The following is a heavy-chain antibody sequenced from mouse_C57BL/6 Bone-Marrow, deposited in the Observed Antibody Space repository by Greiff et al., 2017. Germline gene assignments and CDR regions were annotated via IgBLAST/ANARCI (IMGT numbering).Heavy chain of an antibody. J-gene: IGHJ4*01. CDR3: ASPNWDVRAMDY. Sequence: VQLQQPGAELVKPGASVKLSCKASGYTFTSYWMQWVKQRPGQGLEWIGEIDPSDSYTNYNQKLKGKATLTVDTSTSTAYMQLSSRTSEDSAVYYCASPNWDVRAMDYWGQGTSLTVSS. CDR2: IDPSDSYT. CDR1: GYTFTSYW. V-gene: IGHV1-50*01. D-gene: IGHD4-1*01.